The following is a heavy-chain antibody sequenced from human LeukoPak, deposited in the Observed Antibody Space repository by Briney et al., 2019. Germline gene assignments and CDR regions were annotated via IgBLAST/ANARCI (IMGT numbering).Heavy chain of an antibody. CDR3: ARDQMVGAIDY. V-gene: IGHV4-34*09. Sequence: SETLSLTCAVYGGFFSGYYWSWIRQPPGKGLEWIGYIYYSGSTYYNPSLKSRVTISVDTSKNQFSLKLSSVTAADTAVYYCARDQMVGAIDYWGQGTLVTVSS. D-gene: IGHD1-26*01. J-gene: IGHJ4*02. CDR2: IYYSGST. CDR1: GGFFSGYY.